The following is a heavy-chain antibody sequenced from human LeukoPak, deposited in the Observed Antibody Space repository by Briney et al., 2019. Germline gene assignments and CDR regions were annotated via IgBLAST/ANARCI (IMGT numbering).Heavy chain of an antibody. J-gene: IGHJ4*02. CDR1: GFTFSKAW. D-gene: IGHD6-13*01. CDR3: ITDLFSSPEALGY. CDR2: IKCKTDGRTT. V-gene: IGHV3-15*01. Sequence: PGGSLTLSCAVSGFTFSKAWVSWVRQAPGKGLEWVGHIKCKTDGRTTNFAAPVKGRFPISREDQKTTLYLQINSLKHESMAVYYCITDLFSSPEALGYWGQGTLVNVSP.